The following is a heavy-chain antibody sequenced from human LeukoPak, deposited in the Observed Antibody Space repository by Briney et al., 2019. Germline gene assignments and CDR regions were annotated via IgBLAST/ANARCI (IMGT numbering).Heavy chain of an antibody. Sequence: AGRSLRLSCAASGFTFSSYAMHWVRQAPGKGLEWVAVISYDGSNKYYADSVKGRFTISRDNSENTLYLQMNSPRAEDTAVYYCARSPGPFDYWGQGTLVTVSS. CDR2: ISYDGSNK. V-gene: IGHV3-30-3*01. CDR1: GFTFSSYA. J-gene: IGHJ4*02. CDR3: ARSPGPFDY. D-gene: IGHD7-27*01.